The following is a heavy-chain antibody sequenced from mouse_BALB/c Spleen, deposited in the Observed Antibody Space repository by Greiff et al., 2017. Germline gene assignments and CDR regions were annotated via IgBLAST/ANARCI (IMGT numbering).Heavy chain of an antibody. D-gene: IGHD1-1*01. CDR1: GYSITSDYA. V-gene: IGHV3-2*02. Sequence: EVQLQQSGPGLVKPSQSLSLTCTVTGYSITSDYAWNWIRQFPGNKLEWMGYISYSGSTSYNPSLKSRISITRDTSKNQFFLQLNSVTTEDTATYYCASRNDYGSSSYAMDYWGQGTSVTVSS. CDR3: ASRNDYGSSSYAMDY. J-gene: IGHJ4*01. CDR2: ISYSGST.